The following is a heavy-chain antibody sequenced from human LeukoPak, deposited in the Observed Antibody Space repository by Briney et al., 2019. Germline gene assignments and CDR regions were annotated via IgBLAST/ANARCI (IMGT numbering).Heavy chain of an antibody. Sequence: PGGSLRLSCAASGFTFSSYGMHWVRQAPGKGLEWVAFIRYDGSNKYYADSVKGRFTISRDNSKNTLYLQMNSLRAEDTAVYYCAQSLRRGYSYGYTFDYWGQGTLVTVSS. CDR1: GFTFSSYG. J-gene: IGHJ4*02. CDR2: IRYDGSNK. CDR3: AQSLRRGYSYGYTFDY. V-gene: IGHV3-30*02. D-gene: IGHD5-18*01.